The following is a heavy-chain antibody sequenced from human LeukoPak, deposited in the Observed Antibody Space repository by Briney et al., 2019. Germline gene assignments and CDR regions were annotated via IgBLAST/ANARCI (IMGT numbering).Heavy chain of an antibody. V-gene: IGHV4-38-2*02. CDR2: IYHSGST. CDR3: ARGETPPVVVYNFDL. Sequence: SETLSLTCTVSGYSISSGYYWGWIRQPPGKGLEWIGSIYHSGSTYYNPSLKSRVTISVDTSKNQFSLKLSSVTAADTAVYYCARGETPPVVVYNFDLWGRGTLVTVSS. D-gene: IGHD2-15*01. J-gene: IGHJ2*01. CDR1: GYSISSGYY.